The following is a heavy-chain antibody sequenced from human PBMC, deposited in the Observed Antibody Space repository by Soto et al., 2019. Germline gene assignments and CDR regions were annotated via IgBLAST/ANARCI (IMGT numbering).Heavy chain of an antibody. V-gene: IGHV4-34*01. CDR1: GGSFSGYY. D-gene: IGHD1-7*01. J-gene: IGHJ5*02. CDR2: INHSGST. CDR3: AGITGTTSQYNWFDP. Sequence: SETLSLTCAVYGGSFSGYYWSWIRQPPGKGLEWIGEINHSGSTNYNPSLKSRVTISVDTSKNQFSLKLSSVTAADTAVYYCAGITGTTSQYNWFDPWGRGTLVTVSS.